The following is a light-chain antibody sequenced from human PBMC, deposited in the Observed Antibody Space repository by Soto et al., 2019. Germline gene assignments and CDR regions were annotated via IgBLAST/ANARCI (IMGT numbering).Light chain of an antibody. Sequence: HSALTQPASVSGSPGQSITISCTGTSSDVGGYNYVSWYQQHPGKAPKLMIYEVSNRPSGVSNRFSGSRSGNMASLTISGLQAEDEADYYCSSYTISSTGAVVFSEGTKVTVL. CDR2: EVS. CDR3: SSYTISSTGAVV. V-gene: IGLV2-14*01. CDR1: SSDVGGYNY. J-gene: IGLJ2*01.